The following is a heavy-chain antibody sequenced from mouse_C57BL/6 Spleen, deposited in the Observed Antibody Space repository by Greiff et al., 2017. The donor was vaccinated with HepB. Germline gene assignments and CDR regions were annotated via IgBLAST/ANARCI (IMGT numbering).Heavy chain of an antibody. V-gene: IGHV5-4*01. J-gene: IGHJ2*01. Sequence: EVKLVESGGGLVKPGGSLKLSCAASGFTFSSYAMSWVRQTPGKRLEWVATISDGGSYTYYPDNVKGRFTISRDNAKNNLYLQMSHLKSEDTAMYYCARESQYSTFDYWGQGTTLTVSS. CDR1: GFTFSSYA. CDR3: ARESQYSTFDY. CDR2: ISDGGSYT. D-gene: IGHD2-5*01.